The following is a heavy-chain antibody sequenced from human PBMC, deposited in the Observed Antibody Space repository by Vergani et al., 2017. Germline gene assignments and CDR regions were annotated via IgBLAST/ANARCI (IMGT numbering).Heavy chain of an antibody. J-gene: IGHJ1*01. CDR3: AFSGRGYCSGGSCYSVYFQR. Sequence: EVQLVQSGAEVKKPGVSLKISCKGSGYRFTSYWIGWVRQMPGKALEWMGVIYPGDSDTRYSPSFQGQGTIAADKSISTAYPQWSSLKASDTAMYYCAFSGRGYCSGGSCYSVYFQRWGQGTLVTVSS. CDR1: GYRFTSYW. D-gene: IGHD2-15*01. CDR2: IYPGDSDT. V-gene: IGHV5-51*01.